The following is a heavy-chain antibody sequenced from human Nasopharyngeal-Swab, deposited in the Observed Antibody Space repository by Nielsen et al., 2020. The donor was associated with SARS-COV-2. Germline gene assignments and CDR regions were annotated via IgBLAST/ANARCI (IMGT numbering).Heavy chain of an antibody. J-gene: IGHJ4*02. CDR3: AVILYESSGYWVDY. Sequence: GLAPGKGLEWIGYIYHTGTTNYNPSLKSRVIISIDTSKNQFSVKLSSVTAADTAVYYCAVILYESSGYWVDYWGQGTLVTVSS. V-gene: IGHV4-59*01. CDR2: IYHTGTT. D-gene: IGHD3-22*01.